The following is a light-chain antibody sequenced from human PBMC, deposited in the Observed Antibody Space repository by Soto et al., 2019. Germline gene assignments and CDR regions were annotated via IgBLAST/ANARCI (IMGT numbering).Light chain of an antibody. Sequence: QSVLTQPPSVSGAPGQRVTISCTGSSSNIGAGYDVHWYQQLPGTAPKLLIYGNSNRPSGVPDRFPGSKSGTSASLAITGLQDEDEADYYCQSYDSSLSGVVFGGGTKLTVL. CDR3: QSYDSSLSGVV. CDR1: SSNIGAGYD. CDR2: GNS. J-gene: IGLJ2*01. V-gene: IGLV1-40*01.